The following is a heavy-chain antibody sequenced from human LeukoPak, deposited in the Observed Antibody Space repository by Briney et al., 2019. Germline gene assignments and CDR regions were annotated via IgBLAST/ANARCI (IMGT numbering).Heavy chain of an antibody. J-gene: IGHJ4*02. CDR1: GFTFSSYW. CDR3: ARGGTRVYSPSDY. V-gene: IGHV3-7*01. Sequence: HPGGSLRLSCAASGFTFSSYWMSWVRQAPGKGLEWVANIKRDGSEKNYVDFVKGRFTISRDNAKNSLYLQMNSLRVEDTALYYCARGGTRVYSPSDYWGQGTRVTVSS. D-gene: IGHD5-18*01. CDR2: IKRDGSEK.